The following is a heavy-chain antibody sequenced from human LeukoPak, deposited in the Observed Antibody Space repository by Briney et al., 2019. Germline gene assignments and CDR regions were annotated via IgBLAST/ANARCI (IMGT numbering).Heavy chain of an antibody. CDR3: ARRLSARGWYSYAY. J-gene: IGHJ4*02. V-gene: IGHV4-39*01. D-gene: IGHD6-19*01. CDR1: GASLSSGSRY. Sequence: SETLSLTCTISGASLSSGSRYWAWIRQPPGKGLEWIGTMYYSGSTYYNPSLKSRVSISVDTSKNQFSLKLSSVTAADTAVYYCARRLSARGWYSYAYWGQGTLVTVSS. CDR2: MYYSGST.